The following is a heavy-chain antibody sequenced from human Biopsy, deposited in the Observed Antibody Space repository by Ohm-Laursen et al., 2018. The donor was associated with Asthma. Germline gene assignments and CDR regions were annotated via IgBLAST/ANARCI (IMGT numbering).Heavy chain of an antibody. CDR2: IYYSGRT. D-gene: IGHD2-2*01. V-gene: IGHV4-39*01. J-gene: IGHJ2*01. CDR1: GDSMTTSASY. CDR3: ARAVSTSSYWYFDL. Sequence: TLSLTWIVSGDSMTTSASYWGWIRQPPGKGLEWIGSIYYSGRTYYHPSLESRVTISADTSNNQFSLKLTSVTAADTAVYYCARAVSTSSYWYFDLWGRGDLVTVSS.